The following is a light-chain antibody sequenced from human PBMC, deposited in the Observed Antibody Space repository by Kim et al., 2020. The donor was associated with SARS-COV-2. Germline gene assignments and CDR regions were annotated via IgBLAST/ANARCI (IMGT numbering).Light chain of an antibody. J-gene: IGKJ4*01. CDR3: QQRT. Sequence: PATLSLSPGARAALSCRASQSVGTYLAWYKHKPGQAPRLLSYDASNRATGIPARFSGSGSGTDFTLTISSLEPEDCAVYYCQQRTFGGGTKVDIK. CDR2: DAS. CDR1: QSVGTY. V-gene: IGKV3-11*01.